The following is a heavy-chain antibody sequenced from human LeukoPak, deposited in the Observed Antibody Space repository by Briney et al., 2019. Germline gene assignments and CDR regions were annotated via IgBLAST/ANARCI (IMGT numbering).Heavy chain of an antibody. CDR2: IYTSGST. CDR1: GGSISSGSYY. J-gene: IGHJ5*02. CDR3: ARQLGYSYGYVNWFDP. Sequence: SETLSLTCTVSGGSISSGSYYRSWIRQPAGKGLEWIGRIYTSGSTNYNPSLKSRVTISVDTSKNQFSLKLSSVTAADTAVYYCARQLGYSYGYVNWFDPWGQGTLVTVSS. D-gene: IGHD5-18*01. V-gene: IGHV4-61*02.